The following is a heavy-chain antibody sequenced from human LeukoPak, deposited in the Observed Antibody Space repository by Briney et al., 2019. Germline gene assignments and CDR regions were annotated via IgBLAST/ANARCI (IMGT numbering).Heavy chain of an antibody. Sequence: GESLKISCKGPGYSFTNYWIGWVRQVSGKGLEWMGIIYPGDSDTRYSPSFQGQVTISADKSISTAYLQWSSLQASDTAMYYCARLDCCTTGCRFDPGGQGTLVTVSS. D-gene: IGHD2-2*01. J-gene: IGHJ5*02. CDR1: GYSFTNYW. CDR3: ARLDCCTTGCRFDP. CDR2: IYPGDSDT. V-gene: IGHV5-51*01.